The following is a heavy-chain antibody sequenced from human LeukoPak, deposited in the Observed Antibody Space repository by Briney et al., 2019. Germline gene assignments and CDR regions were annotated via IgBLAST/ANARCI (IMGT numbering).Heavy chain of an antibody. J-gene: IGHJ4*02. CDR3: ARAGRRITIFGVVRYLGDY. Sequence: ASVKVSCKASGYTFTSYYMHWVRQVPGQGLEWMGIINPSGGSTSYAQKFQGRVTMTRDTSTSTVYMELSSLRSEDTAVYYCARAGRRITIFGVVRYLGDYWGQGTLVTVSS. CDR1: GYTFTSYY. V-gene: IGHV1-46*03. D-gene: IGHD3-3*01. CDR2: INPSGGST.